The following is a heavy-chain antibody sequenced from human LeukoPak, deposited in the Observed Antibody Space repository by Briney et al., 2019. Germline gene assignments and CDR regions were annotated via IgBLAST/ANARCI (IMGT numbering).Heavy chain of an antibody. CDR3: AREYYYDSSGYNIDY. CDR2: ISAYNGNT. CDR1: GYTFTSYG. Sequence: ASVKVSSKASGYTFTSYGISWVRQAPGQGLEWMGWISAYNGNTNYAQKLQGRVTMTTDTSTSTAYMELRSLRSDDTAVYYCAREYYYDSSGYNIDYWGQGTLVTVSS. J-gene: IGHJ4*02. D-gene: IGHD3-22*01. V-gene: IGHV1-18*01.